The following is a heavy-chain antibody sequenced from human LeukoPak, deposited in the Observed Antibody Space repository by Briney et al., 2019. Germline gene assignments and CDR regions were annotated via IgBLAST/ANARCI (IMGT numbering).Heavy chain of an antibody. CDR1: GFTFSNYW. D-gene: IGHD3-3*01. CDR3: AKHWNYYYYGMDV. J-gene: IGHJ6*02. Sequence: PGGSLRLSCAVSGFTFSNYWMSWVRQAPGKGLEWVSAISGSGGSTYYADSVKGRFTISRDNSKNTLYLQMNSLRAEDTAVYYCAKHWNYYYYGMDVWGQGTTVTVSS. CDR2: ISGSGGST. V-gene: IGHV3-23*01.